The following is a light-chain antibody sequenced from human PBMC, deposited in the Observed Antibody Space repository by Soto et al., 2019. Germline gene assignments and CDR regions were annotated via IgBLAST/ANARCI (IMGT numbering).Light chain of an antibody. CDR3: QHRLAFPFP. V-gene: IGKV1-5*01. J-gene: IGKJ1*01. CDR2: GAS. CDR1: QSIRNW. Sequence: DIQMTQSPSTLSASVGDRVTITCRASQSIRNWLAWYQDKPGKAPKLLIYGASSLESGVPSRFRESGSGTNFTLTFGSLQHDDFASCSSQHRLAFPFPSGKGTQVAIK.